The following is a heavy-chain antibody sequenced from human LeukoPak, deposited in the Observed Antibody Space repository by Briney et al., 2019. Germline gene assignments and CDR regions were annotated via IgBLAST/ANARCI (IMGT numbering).Heavy chain of an antibody. CDR1: GGSISSYY. CDR2: INHSGST. V-gene: IGHV4-34*01. Sequence: SETLSLTCTVSGGSISSYYWSWIRQPPGKGLEWIGEINHSGSTNYNPSLKSRATISVDTSKNQFSLQLNSVTPEDTAVYYCARGVEDMDYDYVWGSYTRYYYYGMDVWGQGTTVTVSS. CDR3: ARGVEDMDYDYVWGSYTRYYYYGMDV. J-gene: IGHJ6*02. D-gene: IGHD3-16*01.